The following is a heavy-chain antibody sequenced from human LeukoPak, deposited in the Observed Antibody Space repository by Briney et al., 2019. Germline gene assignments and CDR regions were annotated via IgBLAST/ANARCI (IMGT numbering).Heavy chain of an antibody. CDR2: INPNSGGT. V-gene: IGHV1-2*04. J-gene: IGHJ4*02. D-gene: IGHD5-18*01. Sequence: ASVKVSCKASGYTFTGYYMHWVRQAPGQGLEWMGWINPNSGGTNYAQKFQGWVTMTRDTSISTAYMELSRLRSDDTAVYYCARARGHSYGITPNYFDYWGQGTLVTVSS. CDR3: ARARGHSYGITPNYFDY. CDR1: GYTFTGYY.